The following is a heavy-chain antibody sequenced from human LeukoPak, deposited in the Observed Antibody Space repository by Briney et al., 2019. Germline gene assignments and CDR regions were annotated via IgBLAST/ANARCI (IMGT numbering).Heavy chain of an antibody. CDR1: GFTFSSYS. CDR3: ARELHLIDY. Sequence: LGGSLRLSCAASGFTFSSYSMNWVRQAPGKGLEWVSYISSSSSTIYYADSVKGRFTISRDNAKNSLYLQMNSLRAEDTAVYYCARELHLIDYWGQGTLVTVSS. V-gene: IGHV3-48*01. J-gene: IGHJ4*02. CDR2: ISSSSSTI. D-gene: IGHD5-24*01.